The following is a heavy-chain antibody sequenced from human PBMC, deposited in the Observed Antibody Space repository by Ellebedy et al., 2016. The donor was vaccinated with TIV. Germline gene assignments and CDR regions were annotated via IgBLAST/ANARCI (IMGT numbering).Heavy chain of an antibody. CDR3: ATDGSYGDYLFPAHAFEI. CDR1: GFSFRSYW. V-gene: IGHV3-7*01. Sequence: GGSLRLSCAASGFSFRSYWMSWVRQAPGKGLEWVDNINQDGSQKYYVDSVKGRFTISRDSAKNSLYLQMNSLRVDDAAVYYCATDGSYGDYLFPAHAFEIWGQGTKVTVSS. D-gene: IGHD4-17*01. CDR2: INQDGSQK. J-gene: IGHJ3*02.